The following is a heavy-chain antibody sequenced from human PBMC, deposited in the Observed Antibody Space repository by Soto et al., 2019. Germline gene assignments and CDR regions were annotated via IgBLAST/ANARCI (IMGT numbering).Heavy chain of an antibody. J-gene: IGHJ5*02. CDR2: IYYSGST. CDR1: GGSISSGDYY. V-gene: IGHV4-30-4*01. CDR3: ARVWYSSSWPNWFDP. D-gene: IGHD6-13*01. Sequence: LSLTCTVSGGSISSGDYYWSWIRQPPGKGLEWIGYIYYSGSTYYNPSLRSRVTISVDTSKNQFSLKLSSVTAADTAVYYCARVWYSSSWPNWFDPWGQGTLVTVSS.